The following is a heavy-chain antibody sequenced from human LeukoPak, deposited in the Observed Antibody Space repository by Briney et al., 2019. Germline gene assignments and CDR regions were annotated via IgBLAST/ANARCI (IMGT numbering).Heavy chain of an antibody. CDR3: VGSEESNFSIDY. CDR2: IYTSGIT. CDR1: GGSISSYY. Sequence: PSETLSLTCTVSGGSISSYYWNGIRQPAGKGLEWIGRIYTSGITNYNPSLKSRVTMSVDTSKNQFSLKLSSVTAADTAVYYCVGSEESNFSIDYWGQGTLVTVSS. D-gene: IGHD4-11*01. J-gene: IGHJ4*02. V-gene: IGHV4-4*07.